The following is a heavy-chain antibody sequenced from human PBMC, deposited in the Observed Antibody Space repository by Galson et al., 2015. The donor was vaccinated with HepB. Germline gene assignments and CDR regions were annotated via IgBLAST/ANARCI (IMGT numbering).Heavy chain of an antibody. CDR3: AKGVPSGITATAFDP. D-gene: IGHD6-25*01. V-gene: IGHV3-23*01. CDR2: ISGSGGST. CDR1: GFTFSSYA. J-gene: IGHJ5*02. Sequence: SLRLSCAASGFTFSSYAMSWVRQAPGKGLEWASVISGSGGSTDYTDSVKGRFTISRDNAKNTLYLQMNSLSAEDTAVYYCAKGVPSGITATAFDPWGQGTLVTVSS.